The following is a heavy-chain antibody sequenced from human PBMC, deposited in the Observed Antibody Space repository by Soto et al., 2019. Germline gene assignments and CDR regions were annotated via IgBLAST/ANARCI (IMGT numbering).Heavy chain of an antibody. CDR1: GFTFSSYG. CDR3: AAGLYFFDY. V-gene: IGHV3-30*03. CDR2: ISYDGSNK. D-gene: IGHD6-13*01. J-gene: IGHJ4*02. Sequence: QVQLVESGGGVVQPGRSLRLSCAASGFTFSSYGMHWVRQAPGKGLEWVALISYDGSNKYYPDSVKGRFTISRDNSKNTLYLQMNSLRTEDTAGYYCAAGLYFFDYCGQGTLVTVSS.